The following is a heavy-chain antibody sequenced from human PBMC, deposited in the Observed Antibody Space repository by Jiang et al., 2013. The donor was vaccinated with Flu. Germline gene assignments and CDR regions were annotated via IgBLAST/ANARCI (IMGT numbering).Heavy chain of an antibody. J-gene: IGHJ5*02. V-gene: IGHV4-61*02. D-gene: IGHD3-10*01. CDR1: RGSISSGTYY. CDR2: IYTSGTT. CDR3: ARGSYYYGSGSLNWFDP. Sequence: PGLVKPSQTLSLSCTVSRGSISSGTYYWSWIRQPAGKGLEWIGRIYTSGTTNYNPSLRGRATISLDTSKNQFSLKLTSVTAADTAIYYCARGSYYYGSGSLNWFDPWGQGTLVIVSS.